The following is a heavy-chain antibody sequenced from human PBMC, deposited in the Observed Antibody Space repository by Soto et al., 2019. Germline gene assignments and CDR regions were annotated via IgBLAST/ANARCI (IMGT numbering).Heavy chain of an antibody. J-gene: IGHJ4*02. Sequence: SETLSLTCAASGASVSSTYWWSWVRQPPGKGPEWIGEINHRGSANYNPSLKSRVTISVDIYKSQFSLRLTSVTAADTAVYYCARYNAASGTYYFDFWGQGALVTVSS. CDR2: INHRGSA. D-gene: IGHD6-13*01. CDR3: ARYNAASGTYYFDF. CDR1: GASVSSTYW. V-gene: IGHV4-4*02.